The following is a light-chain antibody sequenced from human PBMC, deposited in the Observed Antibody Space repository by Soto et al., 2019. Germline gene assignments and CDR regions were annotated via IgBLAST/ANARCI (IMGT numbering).Light chain of an antibody. CDR3: QSYDSSLSGYV. J-gene: IGLJ1*01. Sequence: QSVLTQPPSVSGAPGQRVTISCTGSSSNIGAGYDVHWYQQLPGTGPKLLIYANNNRPSGVPGRFSGSKSGTSASLAITGLRAEDEADYYCQSYDSSLSGYVFGTGTKVTVL. CDR2: ANN. CDR1: SSNIGAGYD. V-gene: IGLV1-40*01.